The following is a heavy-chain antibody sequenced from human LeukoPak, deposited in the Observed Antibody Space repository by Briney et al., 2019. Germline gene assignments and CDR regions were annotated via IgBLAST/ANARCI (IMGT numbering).Heavy chain of an antibody. V-gene: IGHV3-21*01. D-gene: IGHD3-3*01. CDR2: ISSSSSYI. CDR3: VANLEWLLSFAFDI. Sequence: PGGSLRLSCAASGFTVSSYSMNWVRQAPGKGLEWVSSISSSSSYIYYADSVKGRFTISRDNAKNSLYLQMNSLRAEDTAVYYCVANLEWLLSFAFDIWGQGTMVTVSS. J-gene: IGHJ3*02. CDR1: GFTVSSYS.